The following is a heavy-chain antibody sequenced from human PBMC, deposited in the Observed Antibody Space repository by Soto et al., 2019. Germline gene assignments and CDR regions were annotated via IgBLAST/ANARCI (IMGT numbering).Heavy chain of an antibody. CDR2: ITSDGKSK. D-gene: IGHD2-21*02. CDR1: GFNFSNHW. V-gene: IGHV3-74*01. J-gene: IGHJ5*02. Sequence: VGSLRLSCAASGFNFSNHWMHWVRQRPAEGLVWVSRITSDGKSKAYAESVKGRFAISRDNAKNTLYLQMNGLTAEDTAVYYCARESGDWPLNWFDPWGHGTLVTVSS. CDR3: ARESGDWPLNWFDP.